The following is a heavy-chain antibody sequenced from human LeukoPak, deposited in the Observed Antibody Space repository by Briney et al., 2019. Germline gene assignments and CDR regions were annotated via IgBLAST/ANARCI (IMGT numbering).Heavy chain of an antibody. J-gene: IGHJ4*02. CDR1: GFTFSSYG. D-gene: IGHD5-12*01. Sequence: HPGRSLRLSCAASGFTFSSYGMHWVRQAPGKGLEWVALIWYDGSNKYYADSVKGRFTISRDNSKNTLYLQMNSLRAEDTAVYYCAKGFGIVATIDYWGQGTLVTVSS. CDR3: AKGFGIVATIDY. CDR2: IWYDGSNK. V-gene: IGHV3-33*06.